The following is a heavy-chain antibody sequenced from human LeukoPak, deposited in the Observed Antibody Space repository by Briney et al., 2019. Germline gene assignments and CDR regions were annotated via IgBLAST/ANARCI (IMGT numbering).Heavy chain of an antibody. D-gene: IGHD3-10*01. Sequence: SVKVSCKASGGTFSSYAISWVRQAPGQGLEWMGGIIPIFVTANYAQKFQGRVTITTDESTSTAYMELSSLRSEDTAVYYCARVLITMVRGVIYLNAFDIWGQGTMVTVSS. CDR3: ARVLITMVRGVIYLNAFDI. V-gene: IGHV1-69*05. CDR2: IIPIFVTA. CDR1: GGTFSSYA. J-gene: IGHJ3*02.